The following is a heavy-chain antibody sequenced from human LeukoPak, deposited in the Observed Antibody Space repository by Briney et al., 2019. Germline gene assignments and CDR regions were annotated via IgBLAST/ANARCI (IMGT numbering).Heavy chain of an antibody. J-gene: IGHJ4*02. D-gene: IGHD1-26*01. V-gene: IGHV3-30*02. Sequence: GGSLRLSCAASGFTFSSYAMHWVRQAPGKGLEWVAVIWYDGSNNYYADSVKGRFTISRDNSKNTLYLQMNSLRAEDTAVYYCAKDRSGSYSQGLDYWGQGTLVTVSS. CDR2: IWYDGSNN. CDR3: AKDRSGSYSQGLDY. CDR1: GFTFSSYA.